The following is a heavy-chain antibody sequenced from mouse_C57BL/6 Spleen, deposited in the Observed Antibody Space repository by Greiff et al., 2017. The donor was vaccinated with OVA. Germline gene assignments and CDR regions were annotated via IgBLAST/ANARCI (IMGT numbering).Heavy chain of an antibody. CDR1: GYSFTGYF. D-gene: IGHD1-1*01. Sequence: EVQLQESGPELVKPGDSVKISCKASGYSFTGYFMNWVMQSHGKSLEWIGRINPYNGDTFYNQKFKGKATLTVDKSSSTAHMELRSLTSEDSAVYYCARGVGTVGDWYFDVWGTGTTVTVSS. J-gene: IGHJ1*03. CDR2: INPYNGDT. CDR3: ARGVGTVGDWYFDV. V-gene: IGHV1-20*01.